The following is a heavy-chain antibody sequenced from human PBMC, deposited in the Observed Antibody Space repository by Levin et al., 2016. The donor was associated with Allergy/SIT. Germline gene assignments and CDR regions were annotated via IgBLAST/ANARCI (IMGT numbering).Heavy chain of an antibody. Sequence: ETLSLTCAVYGGSFSGYYWSWIRHPPGKGLEWVSGIRDDGTSTYYADPVKGRFAISRDNSKNTLFLQMDSLRAEDTAIYYCAKEISAIGRPCFDYWGQGTLVTVSS. CDR2: IRDDGTST. V-gene: IGHV3-23*01. D-gene: IGHD6-6*01. CDR3: AKEISAIGRPCFDY. J-gene: IGHJ4*02. CDR1: GGSFSGYY.